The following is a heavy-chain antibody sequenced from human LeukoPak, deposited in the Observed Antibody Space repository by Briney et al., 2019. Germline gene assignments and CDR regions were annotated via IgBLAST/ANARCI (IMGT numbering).Heavy chain of an antibody. CDR2: IIPILGIA. J-gene: IGHJ4*02. Sequence: SVKVSCKASGGTFSSYAISWVRQAPGQGLEWMGMIIPILGIANYAQKFQGRVTITADKSTSTAYMELSSLRSEDTAVYYCACTRSGLSSGWYNRDYWGQGTLVTVSS. CDR3: ACTRSGLSSGWYNRDY. V-gene: IGHV1-69*04. CDR1: GGTFSSYA. D-gene: IGHD6-19*01.